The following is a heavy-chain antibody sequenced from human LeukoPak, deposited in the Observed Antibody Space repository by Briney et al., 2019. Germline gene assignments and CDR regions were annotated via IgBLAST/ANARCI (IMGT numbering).Heavy chain of an antibody. V-gene: IGHV1-18*01. J-gene: IGHJ4*02. CDR2: ISTYNGNT. CDR3: ARDPGEYYDILTGYYTEYYFDY. Sequence: GASVKVSCKASGYTFTSYGINWMRQAPGQGLEWMGWISTYNGNTNYAQRLQGRVTMTTETSTSTAYMELRSLRSDDTAMCYCARDPGEYYDILTGYYTEYYFDYWGQGTLVTVSS. CDR1: GYTFTSYG. D-gene: IGHD3-9*01.